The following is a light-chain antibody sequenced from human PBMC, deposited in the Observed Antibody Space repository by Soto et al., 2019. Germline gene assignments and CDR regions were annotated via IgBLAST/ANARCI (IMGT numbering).Light chain of an antibody. J-gene: IGLJ3*02. CDR2: EVT. V-gene: IGLV2-14*01. Sequence: QSALTQPASVSGSPGQSITISCTGTSSDVGGYNYVAWYQQHPGKAPKLMIYEVTNRPSGVSNRFSGSKSGNTASLTISGLQAEDEADYYCSSYTSSITPVFGGRTKLTVL. CDR1: SSDVGGYNY. CDR3: SSYTSSITPV.